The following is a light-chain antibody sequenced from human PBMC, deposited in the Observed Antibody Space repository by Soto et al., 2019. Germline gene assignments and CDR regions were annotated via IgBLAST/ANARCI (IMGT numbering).Light chain of an antibody. CDR3: QQYNNWPPT. J-gene: IGKJ1*01. Sequence: EIVMTQSPATLSVSPGERATLSCRASQSVSSNLAWYQQKPGQAPRLLIYGASTRATAIPARFSGSGSGTEFTLTISSLQSEDFAVYCCQQYNNWPPTFGQGTKVEIK. V-gene: IGKV3-15*01. CDR2: GAS. CDR1: QSVSSN.